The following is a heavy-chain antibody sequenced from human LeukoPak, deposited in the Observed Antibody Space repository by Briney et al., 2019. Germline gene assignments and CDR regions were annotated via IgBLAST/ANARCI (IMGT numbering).Heavy chain of an antibody. V-gene: IGHV4-61*02. J-gene: IGHJ4*02. CDR2: IYTSGST. Sequence: SETLSLTCTVSGGSISSGSYYWSWIRQPAGKGLEWIGRIYTSGSTNYNPSLKSRVTISIDTSTNQFSLQLTSVTAADTAVYYCARVTLSTGNHYYFDSWGQGTLVIVSS. CDR1: GGSISSGSYY. D-gene: IGHD3-9*01. CDR3: ARVTLSTGNHYYFDS.